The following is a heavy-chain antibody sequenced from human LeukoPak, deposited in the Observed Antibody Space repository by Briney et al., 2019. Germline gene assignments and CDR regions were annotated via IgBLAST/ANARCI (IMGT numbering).Heavy chain of an antibody. Sequence: SETLSLTCTVSGGSISSSSYYWGWIRQSPGRGLEWIGSIFYSGSTYYNPSLKSRVTISIDTSENQFSLKLSSVTAADTAVYYCATTPALAVAGTLDPKEWGQGTLVTVSS. CDR2: IFYSGST. CDR3: ATTPALAVAGTLDPKE. J-gene: IGHJ4*02. D-gene: IGHD6-19*01. V-gene: IGHV4-39*01. CDR1: GGSISSSSYY.